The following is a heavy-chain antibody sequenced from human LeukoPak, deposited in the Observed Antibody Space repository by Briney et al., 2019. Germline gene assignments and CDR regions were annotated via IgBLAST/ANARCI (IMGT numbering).Heavy chain of an antibody. D-gene: IGHD1-26*01. J-gene: IGHJ4*02. CDR3: ARESPVGAIDY. Sequence: SETLSLTCTVSGGSISSYYWSWVRQPPGKGLEWIGYIYNSGSTKYNPPLKSRVTISVDTSKNQFSLNLSSVTAADTAVYYCARESPVGAIDYWGQGILVTVSS. CDR2: IYNSGST. V-gene: IGHV4-59*01. CDR1: GGSISSYY.